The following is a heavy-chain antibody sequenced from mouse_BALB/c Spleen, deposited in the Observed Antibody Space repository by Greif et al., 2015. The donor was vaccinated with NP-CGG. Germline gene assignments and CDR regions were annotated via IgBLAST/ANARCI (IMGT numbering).Heavy chain of an antibody. J-gene: IGHJ3*01. CDR1: GYTFTSYY. CDR2: INPSNGGT. D-gene: IGHD1-1*01. Sequence: QVQLQQSGAELVKPGASVKLSCKASGYTFTSYYMYWVKQRPGQGLEWIGGINPSNGGTNFNEKFKSKATLTVDKSSSTAYMQLSSLTSEDSAVYYCTRSKGPYYELFAYWGQGTLVTVSA. CDR3: TRSKGPYYELFAY. V-gene: IGHV1S81*02.